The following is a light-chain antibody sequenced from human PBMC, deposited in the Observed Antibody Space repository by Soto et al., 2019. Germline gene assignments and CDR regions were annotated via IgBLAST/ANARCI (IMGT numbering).Light chain of an antibody. Sequence: DIQMTQSPSSLSAAVGDRVTITCRASQGFGNYFAWFQVKPGKAPKSLIYGTSTLQSGVSSRFSGSRSGSEFTLTISSLQPEDFATYYCQQYNAYPPTFGPGTTVDIK. J-gene: IGKJ3*01. V-gene: IGKV1-16*01. CDR1: QGFGNY. CDR3: QQYNAYPPT. CDR2: GTS.